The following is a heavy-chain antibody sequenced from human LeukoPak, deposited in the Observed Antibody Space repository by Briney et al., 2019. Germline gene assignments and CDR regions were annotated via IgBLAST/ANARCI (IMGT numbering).Heavy chain of an antibody. CDR3: ARDYYYYDSGSYYTNIAN. CDR2: IKQDGSEK. J-gene: IGHJ4*02. CDR1: GFTFSRYW. D-gene: IGHD3-10*01. Sequence: GGSLRLSCAASGFTFSRYWMTWVRQAPGKGLEWVANIKQDGSEKYYVDSVTGRFTISRDNAKNSLYLQMNSLRAEDTAVYYCARDYYYYDSGSYYTNIANWGQGTLVTVSS. V-gene: IGHV3-7*01.